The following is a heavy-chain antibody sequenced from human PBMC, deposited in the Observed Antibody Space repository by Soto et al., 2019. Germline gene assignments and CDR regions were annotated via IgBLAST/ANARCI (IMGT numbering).Heavy chain of an antibody. CDR2: ISGSGGST. J-gene: IGHJ4*02. CDR3: AKGRISETTSYFDS. V-gene: IGHV3-23*01. Sequence: GGSLRLSCTASGFTFTTYAMNWVRQAPGKGLEWVSIISGSGGSTYYGDSVKGRFTISRDISKNTLYLQMSSLRVEDTAVYYCAKGRISETTSYFDSWGQGTLVTVSS. CDR1: GFTFTTYA. D-gene: IGHD4-17*01.